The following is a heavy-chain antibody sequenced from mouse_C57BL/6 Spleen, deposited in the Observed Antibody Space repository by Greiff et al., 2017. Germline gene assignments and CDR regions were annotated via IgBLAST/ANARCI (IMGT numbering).Heavy chain of an antibody. CDR1: GYTFTDYN. CDR3: ARSRVPHWYFDV. V-gene: IGHV1-22*01. Sequence: VQLQQSGPELVKPGASVKMSCKASGYTFTDYNMHWVKQSHGKSLEWIGYINPNNGGTSYNQKFKGKATLTVNKSSSTAYMELRSLTSEDSAVYYCARSRVPHWYFDVWGTGTTVTVSS. CDR2: INPNNGGT. J-gene: IGHJ1*03.